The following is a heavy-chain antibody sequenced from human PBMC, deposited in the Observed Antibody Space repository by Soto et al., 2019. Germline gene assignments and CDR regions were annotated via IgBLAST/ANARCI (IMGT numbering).Heavy chain of an antibody. Sequence: QVQLVQSGAEVKKPGASVKVSCKASGYTFTSYYMHWVRQAPGQGLEWMGIINPTGGSTSYAQKFPGRVTMTRDTSPSTVYMELSSLRSEDTAVYYCASDPRAEWEPPYGFDYWGQGTLVTVSS. J-gene: IGHJ4*02. D-gene: IGHD1-26*01. CDR2: INPTGGST. CDR1: GYTFTSYY. CDR3: ASDPRAEWEPPYGFDY. V-gene: IGHV1-46*01.